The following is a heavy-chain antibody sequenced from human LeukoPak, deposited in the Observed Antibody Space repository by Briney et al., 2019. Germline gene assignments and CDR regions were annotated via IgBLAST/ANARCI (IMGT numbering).Heavy chain of an antibody. CDR1: GASITSYY. J-gene: IGHJ6*03. CDR2: IYASGST. D-gene: IGHD6-6*01. Sequence: SETLSLTCTVSGASITSYYWSWIRQPAGKGLEWIGRIYASGSTTYNPSLKSRVTMAVDTSKNQFSLKVSSVTAADTAVYYCASPNPRIAARPYYYYYMDVWGKGTTVTVSS. V-gene: IGHV4-4*07. CDR3: ASPNPRIAARPYYYYYMDV.